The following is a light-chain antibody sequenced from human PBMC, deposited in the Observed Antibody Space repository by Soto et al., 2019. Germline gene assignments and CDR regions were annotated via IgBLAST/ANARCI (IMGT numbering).Light chain of an antibody. Sequence: EIVLTQSPVTLSLSPGERATLSCRASQSVSSYLAWYQQKPGQAPRLLIYDASNRASGVPARFSGSGSGTDFTHTISSLEPEDFAVYYCQQRSNWRLFIFGPGTKVDIK. V-gene: IGKV3-11*01. CDR2: DAS. J-gene: IGKJ3*01. CDR1: QSVSSY. CDR3: QQRSNWRLFI.